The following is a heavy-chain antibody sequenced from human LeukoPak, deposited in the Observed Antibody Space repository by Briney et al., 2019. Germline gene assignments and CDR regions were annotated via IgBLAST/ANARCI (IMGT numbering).Heavy chain of an antibody. CDR1: GFTFSSYA. CDR2: FSGSGGTT. Sequence: GGSLRLSCAASGFTFSSYAMNWVRQAPGRGLEWVSGFSGSGGTTFYADSVKGRFTISRDNSKNTLYLQMNSLRAEDTAVYYCANGNRCTSPNCLGYYYFYMDVWGKGTTVTVSS. V-gene: IGHV3-23*01. CDR3: ANGNRCTSPNCLGYYYFYMDV. D-gene: IGHD2-8*01. J-gene: IGHJ6*03.